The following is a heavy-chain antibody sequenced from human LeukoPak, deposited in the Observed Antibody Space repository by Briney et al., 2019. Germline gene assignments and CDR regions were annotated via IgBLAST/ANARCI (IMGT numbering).Heavy chain of an antibody. CDR1: GYTLTELS. J-gene: IGHJ4*02. CDR2: FDPEDGET. Sequence: GASVKVSCKVSGYTLTELSMHWVRQAPGKGLEWMGGFDPEDGETIYAQKFQGRVTMTEDTSTDTAYMELSSLRSEDTAVYYCATAVLELAAAGLDHYSFDYWGQGTLVTVSS. CDR3: ATAVLELAAAGLDHYSFDY. V-gene: IGHV1-24*01. D-gene: IGHD6-13*01.